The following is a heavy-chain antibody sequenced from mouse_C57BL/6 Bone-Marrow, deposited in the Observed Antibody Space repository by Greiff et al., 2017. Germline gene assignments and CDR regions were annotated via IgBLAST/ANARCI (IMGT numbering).Heavy chain of an antibody. CDR2: INPSSGST. CDR1: GYTFTSYT. Sequence: VQLQQSGAELARPGASVKMSCKASGYTFTSYTMHWVKQRPGQGLEWIGYINPSSGSTKYNQKFKDKATLTADKSSSTAYMQLSSLTSEDYAVYYCARRNYCCAMDYWGQGTSVTVSS. J-gene: IGHJ4*01. D-gene: IGHD1-1*01. V-gene: IGHV1-4*01. CDR3: ARRNYCCAMDY.